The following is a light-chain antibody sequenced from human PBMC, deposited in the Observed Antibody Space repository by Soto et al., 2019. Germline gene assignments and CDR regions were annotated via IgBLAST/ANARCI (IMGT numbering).Light chain of an antibody. CDR1: SSNIGAGYD. Sequence: QSVLTQPPSVSGAPGQRVTISCTGSSSNIGAGYDVHWYQQRPGTGPKLLIFVNTNRPSGGPDRFSGSKSATSASLAITWLHAEDEGDYYCQSYDSALSARYVFGSGTKVTVL. CDR3: QSYDSALSARYV. V-gene: IGLV1-40*01. CDR2: VNT. J-gene: IGLJ1*01.